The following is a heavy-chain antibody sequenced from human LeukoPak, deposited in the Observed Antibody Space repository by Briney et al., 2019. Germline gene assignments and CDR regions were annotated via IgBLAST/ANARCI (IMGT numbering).Heavy chain of an antibody. D-gene: IGHD3-22*01. CDR2: ISGSGGST. CDR1: GITLSNYG. Sequence: GGSLRLSCAVSGITLSNYGMSWVRQAPGKGLEWVAGISGSGGSTSYADSVKGRFTISRDNPRDTLYLQMNSLRAEDTAVYFCAKRGVVIRVILVGFHKEAYYFDSWGQGALVTVSS. J-gene: IGHJ4*02. CDR3: AKRGVVIRVILVGFHKEAYYFDS. V-gene: IGHV3-23*01.